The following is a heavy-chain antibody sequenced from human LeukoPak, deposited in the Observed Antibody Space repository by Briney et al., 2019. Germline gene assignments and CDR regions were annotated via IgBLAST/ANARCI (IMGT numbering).Heavy chain of an antibody. J-gene: IGHJ4*02. D-gene: IGHD3-10*01. CDR3: ARLITMVRGVIEDY. CDR1: GFTFDDYG. Sequence: GSLRLSCAASGFTFDDYGMSWVRQAPGKGLEWIGEINHSGSTNYNPSLKSRVTISVDTSKNQFSLKLSSVTAADTAVYYCARLITMVRGVIEDYWGQGTLVTVSS. CDR2: INHSGST. V-gene: IGHV4-34*01.